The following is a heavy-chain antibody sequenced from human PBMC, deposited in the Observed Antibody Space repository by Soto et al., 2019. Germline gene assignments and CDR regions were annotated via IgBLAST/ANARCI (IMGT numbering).Heavy chain of an antibody. V-gene: IGHV3-23*01. CDR2: ISGSGGTT. J-gene: IGHJ4*02. Sequence: EVQLLESGGGLVQPGGSLRLSCAASGFTFSSHVMIWVRQAPGKGLEWVSGISGSGGTTNYEDSVKGRFTISRDNSKNTLYLQMNSLRADDTAVYYCARGRYCGGDCYSFFDYWGQGTLVTVSS. CDR1: GFTFSSHV. D-gene: IGHD2-21*02. CDR3: ARGRYCGGDCYSFFDY.